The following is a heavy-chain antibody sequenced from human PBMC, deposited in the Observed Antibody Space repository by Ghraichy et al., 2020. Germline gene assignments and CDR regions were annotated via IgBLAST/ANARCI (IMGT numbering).Heavy chain of an antibody. CDR2: IYHTGST. D-gene: IGHD4-17*01. V-gene: IGHV4-39*01. CDR3: GSTTVTTWGANWYFDL. Sequence: SETLSLTCTVSGGSISSSRYYWAWIRQPPGKGLEWIGSIYHTGSTYYNPSLKSRVTMSVDTSKNQFSLKLNSVTAADTAVYYCGSTTVTTWGANWYFDLWGRGTLVTVSS. CDR1: GGSISSSRYY. J-gene: IGHJ2*01.